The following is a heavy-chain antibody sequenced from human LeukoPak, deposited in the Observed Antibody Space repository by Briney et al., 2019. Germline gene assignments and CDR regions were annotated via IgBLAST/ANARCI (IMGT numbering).Heavy chain of an antibody. CDR3: ARAVTGGYDFDY. D-gene: IGHD1-14*01. V-gene: IGHV4-38-2*02. CDR2: IYHSGST. Sequence: PSETLSLTCTVSGYSISSGYYWGWIRQPPGKGLEWIGSIYHSGSTYYNPSLKSRVTISVDTSKNQFSLKLSSVTAADTAVYYCARAVTGGYDFDYWGQGTLVTVSS. CDR1: GYSISSGYY. J-gene: IGHJ4*02.